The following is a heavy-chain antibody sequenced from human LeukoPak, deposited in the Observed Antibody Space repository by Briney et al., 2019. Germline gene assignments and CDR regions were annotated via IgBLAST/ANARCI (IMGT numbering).Heavy chain of an antibody. CDR3: ARDREYYHDSSGYYSYNWFDP. CDR1: GYTFSDYY. D-gene: IGHD3-22*01. Sequence: GASVKVSCKASGYTFSDYYMHWVRQAPGQGLEWMGWINPDSGGTKYAQKFQDRVTMTSDTSISTAYMELSSLRSEDTAVYYCARDREYYHDSSGYYSYNWFDPWGQGTLVTVSS. V-gene: IGHV1-2*02. CDR2: INPDSGGT. J-gene: IGHJ5*02.